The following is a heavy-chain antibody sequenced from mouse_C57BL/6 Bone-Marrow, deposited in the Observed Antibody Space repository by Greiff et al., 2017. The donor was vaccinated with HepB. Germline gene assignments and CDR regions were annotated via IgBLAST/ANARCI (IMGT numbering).Heavy chain of an antibody. CDR2: IDPSDSHT. D-gene: IGHD1-1*01. CDR3: ASYGSSYGYAMDY. Sequence: VQLQQPGAELVKPGASVKLSCKASGYTFTSYWMQWVKQRPGQGLEWIGEIDPSDSHTNYNQKFKGKATLTVDTSSSTAYMQLSSLTSEDSAVYYCASYGSSYGYAMDYWGQGTSVTVSS. V-gene: IGHV1-50*01. CDR1: GYTFTSYW. J-gene: IGHJ4*01.